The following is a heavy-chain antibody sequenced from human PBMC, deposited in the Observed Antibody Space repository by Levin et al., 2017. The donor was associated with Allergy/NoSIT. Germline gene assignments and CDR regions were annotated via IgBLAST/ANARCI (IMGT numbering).Heavy chain of an antibody. V-gene: IGHV5-51*01. CDR2: IYPGDSDT. Sequence: ASVKFSCKGSGYSFTSYWIGWVRQMPGKGLEWMGIIYPGDSDTRYSPSFQGQVTISADKSISTAYLQWSSLKASDTAMYYCASSIRVAGTGGDAFDIWGQGTMVTVSS. D-gene: IGHD6-19*01. CDR1: GYSFTSYW. CDR3: ASSIRVAGTGGDAFDI. J-gene: IGHJ3*02.